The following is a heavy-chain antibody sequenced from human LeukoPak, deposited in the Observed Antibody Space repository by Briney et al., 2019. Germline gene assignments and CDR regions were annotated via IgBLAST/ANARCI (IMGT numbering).Heavy chain of an antibody. CDR3: ARPKRYCSSTSCPLDY. V-gene: IGHV5-51*01. Sequence: GESLKISCKGSGYSFTSYWIGWVRPVPGKGLEWMGIIYPGDSDTRYSPPFQGQVTISADKSISTAYLQWSSLKASDTAMYYCARPKRYCSSTSCPLDYWGQGTLVTVSS. D-gene: IGHD2-2*01. J-gene: IGHJ4*02. CDR2: IYPGDSDT. CDR1: GYSFTSYW.